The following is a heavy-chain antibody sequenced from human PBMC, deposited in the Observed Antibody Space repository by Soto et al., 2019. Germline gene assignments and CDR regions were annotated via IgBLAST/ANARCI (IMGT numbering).Heavy chain of an antibody. Sequence: QVQLVQSGAEVKKPGASVKVSCKASGYTFTNYAMHWLRQAPGQRLVWMGWSIAGNGNTNYSQKFQGRVTITRDTAASTAYMEMSSLRSEDTSVYYCARGRSIYWYCYLWGRRTLVTVSS. CDR2: SIAGNGNT. CDR3: ARGRSIYWYCYL. J-gene: IGHJ2*01. V-gene: IGHV1-3*01. CDR1: GYTFTNYA. D-gene: IGHD2-21*01.